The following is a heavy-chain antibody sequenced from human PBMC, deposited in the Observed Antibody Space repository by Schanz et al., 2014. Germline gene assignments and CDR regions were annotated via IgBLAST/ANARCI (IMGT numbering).Heavy chain of an antibody. J-gene: IGHJ4*02. D-gene: IGHD5-12*01. CDR1: GFTFRGHA. Sequence: VQLEESGGGLVTPGGSLRLSCAASGFTFRGHAMHWVRQAPGQGLEKVANIKLDGSEKYYVDSVKGRFTLSRDNAKKTMDLQMNSLRVEDTAVYYCARDPNSVNEIDYWGQGTLVTVSS. V-gene: IGHV3-7*03. CDR2: IKLDGSEK. CDR3: ARDPNSVNEIDY.